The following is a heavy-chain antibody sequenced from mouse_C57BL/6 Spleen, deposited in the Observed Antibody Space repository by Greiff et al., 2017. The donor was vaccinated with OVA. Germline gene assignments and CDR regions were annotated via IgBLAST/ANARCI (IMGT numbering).Heavy chain of an antibody. CDR3: AREGYYYGTRDFDY. Sequence: VQLQQPGAELVKPGASAKLSCKASGYTFTSYWMHWVKQRPGQGLEWIGMIHPNSGSTNYNEKFKSKATLTVDKSSSTAYMQLSSLTSEDSAVYYCAREGYYYGTRDFDYWGQGTTLTVSS. CDR1: GYTFTSYW. D-gene: IGHD1-1*01. V-gene: IGHV1-64*01. CDR2: IHPNSGST. J-gene: IGHJ2*01.